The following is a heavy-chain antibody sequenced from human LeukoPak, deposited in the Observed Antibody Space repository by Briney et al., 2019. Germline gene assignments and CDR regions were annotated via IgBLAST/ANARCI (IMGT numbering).Heavy chain of an antibody. CDR3: ARRRAGRDWFDP. CDR1: GGSISSSNYY. Sequence: SEALSLTCAVSGGSISSSNYYWGWIRQPPGQGLEWIGSIYYSGNTYYNPSLKSRVTISVDTSKNQFSLKLSSVTATDTAVYYCARRRAGRDWFDPWGQGTLVTVSS. V-gene: IGHV4-39*01. D-gene: IGHD6-19*01. CDR2: IYYSGNT. J-gene: IGHJ5*02.